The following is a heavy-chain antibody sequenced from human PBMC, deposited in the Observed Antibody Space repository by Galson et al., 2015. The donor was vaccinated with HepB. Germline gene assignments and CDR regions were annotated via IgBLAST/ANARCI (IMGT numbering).Heavy chain of an antibody. CDR3: ARGWGYASG. CDR1: GFTFSSYA. D-gene: IGHD6-19*01. V-gene: IGHV3-30-3*01. Sequence: SLRLSCAASGFTFSSYAMHWVRQAPGKGLEWVAVISYDGSNKYYADSVKGRFTISRDNAKNSLYLQMNSLRAEDTAVYYCARGWGYASGWGQGTLVIVSS. J-gene: IGHJ4*02. CDR2: ISYDGSNK.